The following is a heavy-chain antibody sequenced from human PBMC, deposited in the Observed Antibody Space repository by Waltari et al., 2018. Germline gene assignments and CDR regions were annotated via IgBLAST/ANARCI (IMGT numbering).Heavy chain of an antibody. J-gene: IGHJ4*01. V-gene: IGHV1-2*02. CDR2: INCNTGDR. CDR3: AREDIVATKVFDD. Sequence: QVQLVQSGAEVKKPGASVKVSCKTSGYTFPAYYMHWVRPAPGQGLEWMGWINCNTGDRDYAQKFRGRVTMTRETSLTTVYMEMNRLTSDDTAVYYCAREDIVATKVFDDWGHGTLVTVSS. CDR1: GYTFPAYY. D-gene: IGHD5-12*01.